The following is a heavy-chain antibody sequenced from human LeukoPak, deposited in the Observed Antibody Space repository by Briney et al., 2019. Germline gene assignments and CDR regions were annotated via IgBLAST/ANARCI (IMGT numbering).Heavy chain of an antibody. J-gene: IGHJ6*02. V-gene: IGHV3-21*01. D-gene: IGHD2-2*01. CDR1: GFTFKSYT. CDR2: ITSSLSYT. Sequence: GGSLRLSYAASGFTFKSYTMNWVRQPPGKGLEWLSSITSSLSYTSYADSVKGRFTISRDNAKNSLSLQMNSLRAEDTAVYYCARDFGRTSDWQPRLYYGMDVWGQGTTVTVSS. CDR3: ARDFGRTSDWQPRLYYGMDV.